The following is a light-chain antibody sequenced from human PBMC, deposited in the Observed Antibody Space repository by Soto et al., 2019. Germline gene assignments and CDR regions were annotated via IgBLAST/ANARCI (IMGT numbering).Light chain of an antibody. CDR1: SFNIGNNY. Sequence: QSVLTQPPSVSAAPGQRVTISCSGSSFNIGNNYVSWYQQLPGTAPKLLIYENNKRPSGIPDRFSGPKSCTSATLGITGLQTGDEADYYCGTWDSSLSAGGVFGGGTKLTVL. J-gene: IGLJ3*02. V-gene: IGLV1-51*02. CDR3: GTWDSSLSAGGV. CDR2: ENN.